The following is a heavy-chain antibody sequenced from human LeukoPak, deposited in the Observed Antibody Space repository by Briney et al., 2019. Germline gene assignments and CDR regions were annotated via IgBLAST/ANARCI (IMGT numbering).Heavy chain of an antibody. D-gene: IGHD6-6*01. J-gene: IGHJ4*02. CDR1: GGSIISSTYY. V-gene: IGHV4-39*01. CDR3: ARQRGQAALDY. Sequence: NPSETLSLTCSVSGGSIISSTYYWGWIRQPPGKVLEWIGTIYYSGTSYYNPSLKGRVTISVDTSKNHFSLNLISVTAADTAVYYCARQRGQAALDYWGQGILVTVSS. CDR2: IYYSGTS.